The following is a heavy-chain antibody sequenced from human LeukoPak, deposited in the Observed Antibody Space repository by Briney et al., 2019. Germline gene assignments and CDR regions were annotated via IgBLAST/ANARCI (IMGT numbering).Heavy chain of an antibody. CDR1: GGSISTYY. CDR3: AKDSGSYWWALDY. D-gene: IGHD1-26*01. J-gene: IGHJ4*02. CDR2: IYYSGTT. V-gene: IGHV4-59*08. Sequence: PSETLSLTCTVSGGSISTYYWSWIRQPPGKGLEWIGYIYYSGTTNYNPSLKSRATISVDTSKKQFSLKLNSVTAADTAVYYCAKDSGSYWWALDYWGQGTLVTVSS.